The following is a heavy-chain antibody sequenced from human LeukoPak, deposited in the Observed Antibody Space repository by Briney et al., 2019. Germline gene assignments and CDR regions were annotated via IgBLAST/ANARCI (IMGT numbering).Heavy chain of an antibody. Sequence: GGSLRLSCAASGFTFNSYTMSWIRQAPGKGLECLANINEDGSRTDYVDSVRGRFTISRDNAKNSLYLEMNSLRDEDTAVYYCARDPAWGAFDIWGQGTMVTVSS. J-gene: IGHJ3*02. CDR2: INEDGSRT. V-gene: IGHV3-7*01. D-gene: IGHD7-27*01. CDR3: ARDPAWGAFDI. CDR1: GFTFNSYT.